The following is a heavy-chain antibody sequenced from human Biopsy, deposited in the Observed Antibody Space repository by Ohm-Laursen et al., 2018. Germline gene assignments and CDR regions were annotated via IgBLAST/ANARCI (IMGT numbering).Heavy chain of an antibody. Sequence: SETLSLTCIVSGGSFTGHYWSWIRQPPGKGLEWIGHISYTGYTSYNASLKSRVTISVDTSRNHFSLRLSSLTAADTAVYYCARGSNDSGGLYFPRWGQGTLLTVSS. V-gene: IGHV4-59*11. CDR1: GGSFTGHY. CDR3: ARGSNDSGGLYFPR. J-gene: IGHJ4*02. CDR2: ISYTGYT. D-gene: IGHD4-23*01.